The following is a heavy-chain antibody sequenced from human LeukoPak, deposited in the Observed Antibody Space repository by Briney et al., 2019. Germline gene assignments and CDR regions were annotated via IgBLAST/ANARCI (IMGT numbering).Heavy chain of an antibody. CDR2: IEYSGGSA. D-gene: IGHD3-22*01. CDR3: ARDDPYYYDSSGYCDY. J-gene: IGHJ4*02. V-gene: IGHV3-23*01. Sequence: GGSLRLSCAASGFTFTTYWMSWVRQAPGKGLEWVASIEYSGGSAYYADSVKGRFSISREDSKNTLYLQLNSLRAEDTAVYYCARDDPYYYDSSGYCDYWGQGTLVTVSS. CDR1: GFTFTTYW.